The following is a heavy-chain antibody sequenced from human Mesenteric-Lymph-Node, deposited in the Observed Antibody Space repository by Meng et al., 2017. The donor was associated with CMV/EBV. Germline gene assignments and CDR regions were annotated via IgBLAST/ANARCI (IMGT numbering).Heavy chain of an antibody. Sequence: GGSLRLSCAASGFTFSSYAMSWVRQAPGKGLEWVSGIGAIGGSSTYYADSVKGRFTISRDNSKDTLYLQMHSLRAEVTALYYCGRDLAVVIPTSIPDWGQGTLVTVSS. D-gene: IGHD2-2*01. V-gene: IGHV3-23*01. CDR1: GFTFSSYA. CDR2: IGAIGGSST. CDR3: GRDLAVVIPTSIPD. J-gene: IGHJ4*02.